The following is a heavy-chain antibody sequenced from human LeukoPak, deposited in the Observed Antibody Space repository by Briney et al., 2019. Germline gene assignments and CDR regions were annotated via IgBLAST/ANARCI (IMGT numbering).Heavy chain of an antibody. J-gene: IGHJ6*02. D-gene: IGHD2-21*02. Sequence: SETLSLTCTVYGKSFSGYYWTCIRQSPGKGLEWIGEINHSGSTNYNPSLKSRVSISIDTSKNHLSLKLSSVTAADTAVYYCARGRVSVTGYYFAMDVWGQGTAVTVSS. CDR1: GKSFSGYY. CDR2: INHSGST. V-gene: IGHV4-34*01. CDR3: ARGRVSVTGYYFAMDV.